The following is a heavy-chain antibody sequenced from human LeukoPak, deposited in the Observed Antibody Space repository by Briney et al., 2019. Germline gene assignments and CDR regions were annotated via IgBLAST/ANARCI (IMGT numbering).Heavy chain of an antibody. J-gene: IGHJ5*02. CDR3: VKDLVRDRWFGES. Sequence: GGSLRLSCAASGFTFSSYSMNWVRQAPGKGLEGVSSISSSSSYIYYADSVKGRFTISRDNSKNTLYLEMKSLRVEDTAVYYCVKDLVRDRWFGESWGQGTLVTVSS. CDR2: ISSSSSYI. V-gene: IGHV3-21*01. CDR1: GFTFSSYS. D-gene: IGHD3-10*01.